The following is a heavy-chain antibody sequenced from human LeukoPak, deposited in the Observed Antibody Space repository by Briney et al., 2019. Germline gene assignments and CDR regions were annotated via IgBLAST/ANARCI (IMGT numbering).Heavy chain of an antibody. Sequence: ASVKVSCKASGGTFSSYAISWVRQAPGQGLEWMGGIIPIFGTANYAQKFQGRVTITTDESTSTAYMELSSLRSEDTAVYYCANHYCSSTSCPGHRHYYYYYYMDVWGKGTTVTVSS. J-gene: IGHJ6*03. CDR2: IIPIFGTA. D-gene: IGHD2-2*01. V-gene: IGHV1-69*05. CDR3: ANHYCSSTSCPGHRHYYYYYYMDV. CDR1: GGTFSSYA.